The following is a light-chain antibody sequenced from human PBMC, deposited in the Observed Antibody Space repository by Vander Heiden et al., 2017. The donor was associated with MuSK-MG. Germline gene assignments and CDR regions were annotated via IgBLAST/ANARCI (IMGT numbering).Light chain of an antibody. CDR2: GAS. CDR3: QQDGSSSYT. Sequence: IVLTQSPGTLSLSPGERATLSCRASQSVSSSYLAWYQQKPGQAPRLLIYGASSRATGIPDRFSGSGSGTDFTLTISRLEPEDFAVYYCQQDGSSSYTFGQGTKLEIK. CDR1: QSVSSSY. V-gene: IGKV3-20*01. J-gene: IGKJ2*01.